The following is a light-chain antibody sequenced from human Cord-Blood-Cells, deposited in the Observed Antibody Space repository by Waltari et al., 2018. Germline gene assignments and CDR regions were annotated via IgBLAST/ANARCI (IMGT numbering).Light chain of an antibody. Sequence: QSALTQPASVSRSPGQSITISCTGTSSHVGSYDLVSWYQQHPGKAPKLMLYEGSKRPSGVSNRFSGSKSGNTASLTISGLQAEDEADYYCCSYAGSSTLVFGGGTKLTVL. CDR2: EGS. V-gene: IGLV2-23*01. J-gene: IGLJ2*01. CDR1: SSHVGSYDL. CDR3: CSYAGSSTLV.